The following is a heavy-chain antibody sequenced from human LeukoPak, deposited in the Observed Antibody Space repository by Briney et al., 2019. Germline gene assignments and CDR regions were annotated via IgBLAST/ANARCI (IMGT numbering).Heavy chain of an antibody. CDR2: ISSNGGST. Sequence: GGSLRPSCAASGFTFSSYAMHWVRQAPGKGLEYVSAISSNGGSTYYANSVKGRFTISRDNSKNTLYLQMGSLRAEDMAVYYCARTITGTSYYYMDVWGKGTTVTVSS. D-gene: IGHD1-7*01. J-gene: IGHJ6*03. CDR1: GFTFSSYA. V-gene: IGHV3-64*01. CDR3: ARTITGTSYYYMDV.